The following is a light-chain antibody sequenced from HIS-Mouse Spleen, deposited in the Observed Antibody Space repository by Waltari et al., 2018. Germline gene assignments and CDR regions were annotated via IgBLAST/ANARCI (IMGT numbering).Light chain of an antibody. CDR2: RNN. CDR1: SSNIGRNY. V-gene: IGLV1-47*01. J-gene: IGLJ1*01. Sequence: QSVLTQPPSASGTPGQRVTISCSGSSSNIGRNYVYWYQQLPGTAPKLLIYRNNQRPSGVPDRFSGSKSGTSASLAISGLRSEDEADYYCQVWDSSSDRVFGTGTKVTVL. CDR3: QVWDSSSDRV.